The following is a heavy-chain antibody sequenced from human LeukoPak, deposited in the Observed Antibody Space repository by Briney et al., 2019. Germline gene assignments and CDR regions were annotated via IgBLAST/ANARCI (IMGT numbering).Heavy chain of an antibody. CDR3: AKVGVAKKPYYFDY. Sequence: GGSLRLSCAASGFTFSNAWMTWVRQAPGKGLEWVANIRHDGGDKYYVDSVRGRFTISRDNAKNSLYLQMNSLRAEDTAVYYCAKVGVAKKPYYFDYWGQGTLVTVSS. CDR2: IRHDGGDK. D-gene: IGHD3-3*01. CDR1: GFTFSNAW. J-gene: IGHJ4*02. V-gene: IGHV3-7*05.